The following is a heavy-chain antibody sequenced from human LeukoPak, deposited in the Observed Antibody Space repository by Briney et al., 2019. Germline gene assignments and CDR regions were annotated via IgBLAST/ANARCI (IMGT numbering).Heavy chain of an antibody. V-gene: IGHV3-21*01. Sequence: GGSLRLSCAASGFTFTTYSMDWVRQAPGKGLEWVSSISGSSSYIYYADSVKGRFTISRDNAKNSLYLQMNSLRAEDTAVYYCASHSIAAAGIDYWGQGTLVTVSS. CDR3: ASHSIAAAGIDY. CDR2: ISGSSSYI. J-gene: IGHJ4*02. CDR1: GFTFTTYS. D-gene: IGHD6-13*01.